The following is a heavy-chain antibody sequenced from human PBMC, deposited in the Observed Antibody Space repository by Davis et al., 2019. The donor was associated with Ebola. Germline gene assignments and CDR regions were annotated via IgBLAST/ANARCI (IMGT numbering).Heavy chain of an antibody. V-gene: IGHV1-18*04. Sequence: ASVQVSCKASGYTFRRYGISWVRQAPGQGLEWMGWISGYNRDTNYAQKFQGRVTMTTDTSTSTAYTELTSLRSDDTAVYFCARTSIVGTTTTASDIWGQGTMVTVSS. J-gene: IGHJ3*02. CDR1: GYTFRRYG. CDR2: ISGYNRDT. CDR3: ARTSIVGTTTTASDI. D-gene: IGHD1-26*01.